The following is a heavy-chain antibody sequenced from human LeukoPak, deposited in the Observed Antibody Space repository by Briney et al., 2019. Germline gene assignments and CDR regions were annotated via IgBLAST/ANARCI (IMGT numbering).Heavy chain of an antibody. CDR2: ISSSGSTK. Sequence: NPGGSLRRSCAASGFTFSDYYMSWIRQAPGKGLEWVSYISSSGSTKYYADSVKGRFTISRGNANNSLYLQMNSLRADDTAVYYCARRDVLIVTLDPWGQGTLVTVSS. CDR3: ARRDVLIVTLDP. V-gene: IGHV3-11*01. D-gene: IGHD3-16*02. J-gene: IGHJ5*02. CDR1: GFTFSDYY.